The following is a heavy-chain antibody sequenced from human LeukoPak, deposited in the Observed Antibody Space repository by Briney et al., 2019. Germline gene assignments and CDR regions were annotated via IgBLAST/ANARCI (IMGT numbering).Heavy chain of an antibody. CDR2: ISSNGGTT. D-gene: IGHD2-2*01. CDR3: VKTPKVEPAATPMDV. V-gene: IGHV3-64D*09. CDR1: GFTFSSYS. J-gene: IGHJ6*02. Sequence: GGSLRLSCAASGFTFSSYSMNWVRQAPGKGLEYVSSISSNGGTTYYADSVKGRFTISRDNSKNTLYLQMSSLRAEDTAVYYCVKTPKVEPAATPMDVWGQGTTVTVSS.